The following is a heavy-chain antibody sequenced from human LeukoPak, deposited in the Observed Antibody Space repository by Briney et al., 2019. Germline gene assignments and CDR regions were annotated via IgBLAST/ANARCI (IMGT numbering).Heavy chain of an antibody. D-gene: IGHD3-22*01. CDR3: ATTPLDRSGYYLVNAFNI. Sequence: PRGSLRLSCAASGFTFSSYAMSWVRQAPGKGLEWVSAISGSGGSTYYADSVKGRFTISRDNSKNTLYLQMNSLRAEDTAVYYCATTPLDRSGYYLVNAFNIWGQGTMVTVSS. CDR2: ISGSGGST. CDR1: GFTFSSYA. V-gene: IGHV3-23*01. J-gene: IGHJ3*02.